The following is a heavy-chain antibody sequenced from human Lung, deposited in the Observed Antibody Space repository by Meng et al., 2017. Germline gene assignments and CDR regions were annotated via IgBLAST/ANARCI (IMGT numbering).Heavy chain of an antibody. CDR2: IYHSGST. CDR1: GGSISSRNW. D-gene: IGHD3-10*01. J-gene: IGHJ5*02. Sequence: VQLRASSPGLVKPLGTLSLTFAVSGGSISSRNWVSWVRQPPGKGLEWIGEIYHSGSTNYNPSLKSRVTISVDKSKNQFSLKLSSVTAADTAVYYCARGSITMVRGVSVFDPWGQGTLVTVSS. CDR3: ARGSITMVRGVSVFDP. V-gene: IGHV4-4*03.